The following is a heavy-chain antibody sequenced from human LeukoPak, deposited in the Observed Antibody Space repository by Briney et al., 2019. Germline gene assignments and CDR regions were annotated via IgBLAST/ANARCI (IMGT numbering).Heavy chain of an antibody. V-gene: IGHV3-21*01. J-gene: IGHJ5*02. CDR1: GFTFSSYS. Sequence: GGSLRLSCAASGFTFSSYSMKWVRQAPGKGLEWVSSISSSSSYIYYADSVKGRFTISRDNAKNSLYLQMNSLRAEDTAVYYCARIVESIAARPGWFDPWGQGTLVTVSS. CDR2: ISSSSSYI. D-gene: IGHD6-6*01. CDR3: ARIVESIAARPGWFDP.